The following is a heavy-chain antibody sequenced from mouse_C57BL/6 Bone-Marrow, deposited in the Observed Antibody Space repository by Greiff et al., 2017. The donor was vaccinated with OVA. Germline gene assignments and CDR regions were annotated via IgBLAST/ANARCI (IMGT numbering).Heavy chain of an antibody. CDR2: IYPGSGST. CDR1: GYTFTSYW. Sequence: VQLQQSGAELVKPGASVKMSCKASGYTFTSYWITWVKQRPGQGLEWIGDIYPGSGSTNYNEKFKSKATLTVDTSSSTAYMQLSSLTSEDSAVYSCARRYYVSSYWYCDVWGPGTTVTVSS. J-gene: IGHJ1*01. CDR3: ARRYYVSSYWYCDV. D-gene: IGHD1-1*01. V-gene: IGHV1-55*01.